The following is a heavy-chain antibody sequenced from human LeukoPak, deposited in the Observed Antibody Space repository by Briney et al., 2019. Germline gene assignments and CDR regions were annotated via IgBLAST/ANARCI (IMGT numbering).Heavy chain of an antibody. Sequence: GGSLRLSCAASGFTFSSYSMNWVGQAPGKGLEWVSSISSSSSYIYYADSVKGRFTISRDNAKKSLYLQMNSLRAEDTAVYYCARANDNYYYYYMDVWGKGTTVTISS. CDR2: ISSSSSYI. V-gene: IGHV3-21*01. J-gene: IGHJ6*03. D-gene: IGHD3-9*01. CDR3: ARANDNYYYYYMDV. CDR1: GFTFSSYS.